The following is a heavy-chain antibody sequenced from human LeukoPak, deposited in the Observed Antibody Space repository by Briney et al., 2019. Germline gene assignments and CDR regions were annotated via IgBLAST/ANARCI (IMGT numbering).Heavy chain of an antibody. CDR3: ARDKGYYGSGSSAWCY. Sequence: SVKVSCKASGGTFSSYAISWVRQAPGQGLEWMEGIIPIFGTANYAQKFQGRVTITADESTSTAYMELSSLRSEDTAVYYCARDKGYYGSGSSAWCYWGQGTLVTVSS. CDR1: GGTFSSYA. J-gene: IGHJ4*02. CDR2: IIPIFGTA. V-gene: IGHV1-69*13. D-gene: IGHD3-10*01.